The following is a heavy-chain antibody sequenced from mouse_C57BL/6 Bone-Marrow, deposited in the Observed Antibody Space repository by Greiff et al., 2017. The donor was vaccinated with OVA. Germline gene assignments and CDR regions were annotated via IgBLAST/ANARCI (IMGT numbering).Heavy chain of an antibody. Sequence: EVMLVESGGDLVKPGGSLKLSCAASGFTFSSYGMSWVRQTPDKRLEWVATISSGGSYTYYPDSVKGRFTISRDNAKNTLYLQMSSLKSEDTAMYYCARRTVFDYWGQGTTLTVSS. J-gene: IGHJ2*01. CDR1: GFTFSSYG. CDR3: ARRTVFDY. V-gene: IGHV5-6*02. CDR2: ISSGGSYT.